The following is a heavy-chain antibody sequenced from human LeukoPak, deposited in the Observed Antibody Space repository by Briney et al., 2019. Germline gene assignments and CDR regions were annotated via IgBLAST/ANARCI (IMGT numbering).Heavy chain of an antibody. CDR3: ARGVVQDY. J-gene: IGHJ4*02. V-gene: IGHV4-38-2*02. CDR1: GYSISSGYY. CDR2: IYHSGST. Sequence: SETLSLTCTVSGYSISSGYYWGWIRQPPGKGLEWIGSIYHSGSTYYNPSLKSRATISVDTSKNQFSLKLSSVTAADTAVYYCARGVVQDYWGQGTLVTVSS. D-gene: IGHD3-3*01.